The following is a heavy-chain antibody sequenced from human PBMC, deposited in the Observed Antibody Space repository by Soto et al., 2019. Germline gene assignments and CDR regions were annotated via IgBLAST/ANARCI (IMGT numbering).Heavy chain of an antibody. J-gene: IGHJ3*02. V-gene: IGHV1-8*01. Sequence: ASVKVSCKASGYTFTSYDINWVRQATGQGLEWMGWMNPNSGDTGYAQKFQGRVTMTRNTSISTAYMELNSLRSEDTAVYYCARLGEIFGVVTADAFDIWGQGTMATVS. CDR2: MNPNSGDT. D-gene: IGHD3-3*01. CDR1: GYTFTSYD. CDR3: ARLGEIFGVVTADAFDI.